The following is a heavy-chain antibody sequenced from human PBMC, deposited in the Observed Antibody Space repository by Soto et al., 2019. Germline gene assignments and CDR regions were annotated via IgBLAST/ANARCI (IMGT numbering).Heavy chain of an antibody. D-gene: IGHD6-6*01. J-gene: IGHJ2*01. V-gene: IGHV4-31*03. CDR3: ARDSYIAARLHHWYFDL. Sequence: QVQLQESGPGLVKPSQTLSLTCTVSGGSISSGGYYWSWIRQHPGKGLEWIGYIYYSGSTYYNPSLKSRVTISVDTSNNQFSLKLSSVTAADTAVYYCARDSYIAARLHHWYFDLWGRGTLVTVSS. CDR2: IYYSGST. CDR1: GGSISSGGYY.